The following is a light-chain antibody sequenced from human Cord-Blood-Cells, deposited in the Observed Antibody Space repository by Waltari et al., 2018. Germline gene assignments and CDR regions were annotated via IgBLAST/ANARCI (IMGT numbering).Light chain of an antibody. J-gene: IGLJ3*02. CDR2: KDS. CDR3: QSADSSGTYKV. Sequence: SYVLTPPPPVQASPGQTRRDPCYGDDLPNPAAFWYQQKPGQAPVLVIYKDSERPSGIPERFSGSSSGTTVTLTISGVQAEDEADYYCQSADSSGTYKVFGGGTKLTVL. V-gene: IGLV3-25*03. CDR1: DLPNPA.